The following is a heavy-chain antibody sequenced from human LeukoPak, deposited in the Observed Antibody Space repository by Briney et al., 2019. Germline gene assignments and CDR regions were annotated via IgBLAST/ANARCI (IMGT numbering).Heavy chain of an antibody. D-gene: IGHD3/OR15-3a*01. CDR2: ISPSGDIT. CDR3: VRDLDWGAFDV. J-gene: IGHJ3*01. V-gene: IGHV3-23*01. Sequence: GGTLRLSCAASGFHFSSHGMNWVRPAPGKGLEWVSGISPSGDITYYADSVMGRFTISRDNRKSTVSLQMNSLRPEDTALYYCVRDLDWGAFDVWGQGTMVTVSS. CDR1: GFHFSSHG.